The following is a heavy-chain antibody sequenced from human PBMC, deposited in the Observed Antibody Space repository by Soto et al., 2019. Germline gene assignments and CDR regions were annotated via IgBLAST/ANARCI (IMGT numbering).Heavy chain of an antibody. Sequence: GASVKVSCKASGYTFTSYYMHWVRQAPGQGLEWMGIINPSGGDTTYAQKFQGRVTMTRDTSTSTVYMELSSLRSEDTAVYYCARRQQLGHFDYWGQGNLVTVSS. CDR2: INPSGGDT. J-gene: IGHJ4*02. CDR1: GYTFTSYY. V-gene: IGHV1-46*01. CDR3: ARRQQLGHFDY. D-gene: IGHD6-13*01.